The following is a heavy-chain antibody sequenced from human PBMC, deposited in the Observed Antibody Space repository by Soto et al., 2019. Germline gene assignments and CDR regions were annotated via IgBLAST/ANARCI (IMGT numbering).Heavy chain of an antibody. V-gene: IGHV5-51*01. Sequence: GESLKISCKGSGYSFTSYWIGWVRQMPGKGLEWMGIIYPGDSDTRYSPSFQGHVTISADKSISTAYLQWSSLKASDTAMYYCARPIEKYYYGMDVWGQGTTVTVSS. D-gene: IGHD1-26*01. CDR1: GYSFTSYW. CDR3: ARPIEKYYYGMDV. J-gene: IGHJ6*02. CDR2: IYPGDSDT.